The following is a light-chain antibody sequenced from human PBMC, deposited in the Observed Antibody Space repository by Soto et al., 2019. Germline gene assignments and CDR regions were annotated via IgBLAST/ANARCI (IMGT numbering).Light chain of an antibody. CDR3: MQRIEFPLT. V-gene: IGKV2-40*01. CDR2: TVS. Sequence: DIVMTQTPLSLTVTPGEPASISCRSSQSLLDSDDGNTYLDWYLQKPGQSPQLLIYTVSYRASGVPDRFSGSGSGTDFTLKISRVEAEDVGVYYCMQRIEFPLTFGGATKVDIK. J-gene: IGKJ4*01. CDR1: QSLLDSDDGNTY.